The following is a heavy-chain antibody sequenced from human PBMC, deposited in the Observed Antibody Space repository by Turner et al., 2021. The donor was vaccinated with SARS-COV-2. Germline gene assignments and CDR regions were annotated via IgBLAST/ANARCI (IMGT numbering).Heavy chain of an antibody. D-gene: IGHD5-18*01. CDR1: GFTFSSYS. V-gene: IGHV3-48*01. Sequence: EVQLVESGGGLFQPGGSLRLSCAASGFTFSSYSMNWVRQAPGKGLEGGSYMRSSSSTIYYADSVKGRFTISRDNAKNSLYLQMNSLRAEDTAVYYCAREGGYSYGPYYYGMDVWGQGTTVTVSS. CDR3: AREGGYSYGPYYYGMDV. J-gene: IGHJ6*02. CDR2: MRSSSSTI.